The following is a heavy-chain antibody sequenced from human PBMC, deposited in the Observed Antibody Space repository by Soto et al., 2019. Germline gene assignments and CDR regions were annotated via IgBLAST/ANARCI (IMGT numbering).Heavy chain of an antibody. V-gene: IGHV4-61*01. CDR3: ARQNGYNCN. CDR2: IYYSGST. CDR1: GGSVSSGSYY. J-gene: IGHJ4*02. Sequence: QVQLQESGPGLVKPSETLSLTCTVSGGSVSSGSYYWSWIRQPPGKGLEWIGYIYYSGSTNYNPSLKSRVTISVDTSKNQFSLKLSSVTAADTAVYYCARQNGYNCNWGQGTLVTVSS. D-gene: IGHD5-12*01.